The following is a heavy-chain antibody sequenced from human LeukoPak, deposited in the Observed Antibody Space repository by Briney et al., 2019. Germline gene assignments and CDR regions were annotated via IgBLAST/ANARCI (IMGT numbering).Heavy chain of an antibody. J-gene: IGHJ5*02. CDR3: SRHVVTLVRGVNNRKEDWFDP. Sequence: ASVTVSCKASGYSFNTYYMNWDRQAPGQGLEWLGWINTDSGGTNYAQKFLGRVTMTRDKANSTAYLELSGLRSDDTAVYYCSRHVVTLVRGVNNRKEDWFDPWGQGTLVSVSS. D-gene: IGHD3-10*01. CDR1: GYSFNTYY. CDR2: INTDSGGT. V-gene: IGHV1-2*02.